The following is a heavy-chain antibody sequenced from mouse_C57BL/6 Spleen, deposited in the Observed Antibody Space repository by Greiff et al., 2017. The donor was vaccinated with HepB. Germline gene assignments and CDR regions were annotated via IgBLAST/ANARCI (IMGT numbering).Heavy chain of an antibody. J-gene: IGHJ1*03. D-gene: IGHD2-2*01. CDR3: ARVGSTVVTTGYFDV. V-gene: IGHV8-12*01. Sequence: QVTLKESGPGILQSSQTLSLTCSFSGFSLSTSGMGVSWIRQPSGKGLEWLAHIYWDDDKRYNPSLKSRLTISKDTSRNQVFLKITSVDTADTATYYCARVGSTVVTTGYFDVWGTGTTVTVSS. CDR1: GFSLSTSGMG. CDR2: IYWDDDK.